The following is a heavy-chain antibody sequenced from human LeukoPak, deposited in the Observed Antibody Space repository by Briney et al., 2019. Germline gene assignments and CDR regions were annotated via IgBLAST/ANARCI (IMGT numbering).Heavy chain of an antibody. Sequence: ASVKVSCKASGYSFTGYGVAWVRQAPGQGLEWRGWIAAYNGLTNYAENLQGRLTLSTDTSTSSAFMELRNLTSDDTAVYFCVRSYGLEGDYWGRGTLVTVSS. D-gene: IGHD5-18*01. CDR3: VRSYGLEGDY. CDR2: IAAYNGLT. CDR1: GYSFTGYG. J-gene: IGHJ4*02. V-gene: IGHV1-18*01.